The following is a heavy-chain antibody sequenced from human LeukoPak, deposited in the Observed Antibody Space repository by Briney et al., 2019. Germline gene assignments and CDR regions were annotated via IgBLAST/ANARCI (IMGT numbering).Heavy chain of an antibody. J-gene: IGHJ6*03. V-gene: IGHV3-21*01. Sequence: PGGSLRLSCAASGFTFSSCSMNWVRQAPGKGLEWVSSISSSSSYIYYADSVKGRFTISRDNAKNSLYLQMNSLRAEDTAVYYCARGGGLLWFGNYYYMDVWGKGTTVTISS. CDR2: ISSSSSYI. CDR3: ARGGGLLWFGNYYYMDV. CDR1: GFTFSSCS. D-gene: IGHD3-10*01.